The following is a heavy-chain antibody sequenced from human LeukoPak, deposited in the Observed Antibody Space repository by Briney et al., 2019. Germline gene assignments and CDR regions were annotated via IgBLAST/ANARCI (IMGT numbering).Heavy chain of an antibody. CDR3: ATFIDCGGDCYPDA. V-gene: IGHV1-8*02. CDR2: MNPNSGNT. D-gene: IGHD2-21*02. CDR1: GYTFTSYD. Sequence: GASVKVSCKASGYTFTSYDINWVRQATGQGLEWMGWMNPNSGNTGYAQKFQGRVTMTEDTSTDTAYMELSSLRSEDTAVYYCATFIDCGGDCYPDAWGQGTLVTVSS. J-gene: IGHJ4*02.